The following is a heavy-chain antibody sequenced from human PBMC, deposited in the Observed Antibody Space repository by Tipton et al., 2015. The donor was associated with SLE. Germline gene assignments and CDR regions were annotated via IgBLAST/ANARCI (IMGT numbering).Heavy chain of an antibody. V-gene: IGHV3-7*03. Sequence: SLRLSCSASGFNFRNSWMTWVRQAPGKGLECVAKIKPDGREGYYVDSVKGRFTISRDNAKNSLYLQMNSLRAEDTALYYCAKDGAFGSGSYYDSWGQGTHVTVSS. CDR3: AKDGAFGSGSYYDS. J-gene: IGHJ4*02. CDR2: IKPDGREG. D-gene: IGHD3-10*01. CDR1: GFNFRNSW.